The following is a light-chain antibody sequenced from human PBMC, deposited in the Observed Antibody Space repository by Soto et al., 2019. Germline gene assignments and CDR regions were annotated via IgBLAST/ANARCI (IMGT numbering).Light chain of an antibody. CDR2: QAS. V-gene: IGKV1-5*03. CDR1: QSISTW. CDR3: QQYNLYPYT. J-gene: IGKJ2*01. Sequence: DIQMTQSPSTLSASAGDRVTITCRASQSISTWLAWYQQKPGKAPRLLIYQASTLQSGVPSRVSGSGSGTEFPLTISSLQPDDFATYYCQQYNLYPYTFGQGTKLEIK.